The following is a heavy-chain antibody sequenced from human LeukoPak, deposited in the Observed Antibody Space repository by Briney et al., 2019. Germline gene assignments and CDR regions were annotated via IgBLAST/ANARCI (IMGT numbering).Heavy chain of an antibody. J-gene: IGHJ4*02. CDR3: ASGSTIFIMLVVINDCFDY. V-gene: IGHV3-21*06. CDR1: GFTFSGYA. Sequence: GGSLRLSCAASGFTFSGYAMHWVRQAPGKGLEWVASLSGRGDYIYYADSVTGRFTISRDNARNSVHLQMNSLRVEDTAMYYCASGSTIFIMLVVINDCFDYWGQGALVTVSS. CDR2: LSGRGDYI. D-gene: IGHD3-22*01.